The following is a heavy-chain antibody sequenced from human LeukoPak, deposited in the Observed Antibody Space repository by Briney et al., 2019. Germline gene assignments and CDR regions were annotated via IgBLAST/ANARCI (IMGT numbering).Heavy chain of an antibody. CDR2: IYYSGST. Sequence: SETLSLTCAVSGGSVSSGSYYWSWIRQPPGKGLEWIGYIYYSGSTNYNPSLKSRVTISVDTSKNQFSLKLSSVTAADTAVYYCARDLLSNWFDPWGQGTLVTVSS. CDR3: ARDLLSNWFDP. CDR1: GGSVSSGSYY. J-gene: IGHJ5*02. V-gene: IGHV4-61*01. D-gene: IGHD3-10*01.